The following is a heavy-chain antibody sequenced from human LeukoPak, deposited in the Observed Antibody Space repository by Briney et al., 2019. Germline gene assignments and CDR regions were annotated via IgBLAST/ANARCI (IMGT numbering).Heavy chain of an antibody. CDR2: IRYDGSNK. D-gene: IGHD3-10*01. Sequence: GGSLRLSCAASGFTFSSYGMHWVRQAPGKGLEWVAFIRYDGSNKYYADSVKGRFTISRDNSKNTLYLQMNSLRAEDTAVYYCAKDYYAHSMASGHFDYWGQGTLVTVSS. J-gene: IGHJ4*02. CDR1: GFTFSSYG. V-gene: IGHV3-30*02. CDR3: AKDYYAHSMASGHFDY.